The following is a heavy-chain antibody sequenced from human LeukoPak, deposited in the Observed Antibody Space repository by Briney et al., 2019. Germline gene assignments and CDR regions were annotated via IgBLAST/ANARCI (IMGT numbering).Heavy chain of an antibody. Sequence: PSETLSLTCTVSGDPISSSYWAWIRQPPGKGLEWIGYFHNSGTSSYNPSLKSRVTISLDTSINQFSLKMTSVTAADTAFYYCARDSRGGGPDFDYWGQGILVTVSS. CDR3: ARDSRGGGPDFDY. D-gene: IGHD3-16*01. V-gene: IGHV4-59*01. J-gene: IGHJ4*02. CDR1: GDPISSSY. CDR2: FHNSGTS.